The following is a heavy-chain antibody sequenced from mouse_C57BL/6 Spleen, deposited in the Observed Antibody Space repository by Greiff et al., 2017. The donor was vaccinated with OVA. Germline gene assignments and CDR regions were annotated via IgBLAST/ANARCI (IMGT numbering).Heavy chain of an antibody. D-gene: IGHD1-1*01. CDR1: GYTFTSYW. CDR3: AKHWTTVVATDFDY. V-gene: IGHV1-55*01. CDR2: IYPGSGST. Sequence: VQLQQPGAELVKPGASVKMSCKASGYTFTSYWITWVKQRPGQGLEWIGDIYPGSGSTNYNEKFKSKATLTVDTSSSTAYMQLSSLTSEDSAVYYCAKHWTTVVATDFDYWGQGTTLTVSS. J-gene: IGHJ2*01.